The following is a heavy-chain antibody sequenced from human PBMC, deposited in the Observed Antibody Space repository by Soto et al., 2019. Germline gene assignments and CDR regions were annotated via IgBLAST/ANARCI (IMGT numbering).Heavy chain of an antibody. CDR3: AKSLSTATSFDY. CDR2: ISVTGDT. V-gene: IGHV3-23*01. J-gene: IGHJ4*02. Sequence: LRLSCAASGFTFSSYAMNWVRQAPGKGPEWVSHISVTGDTYYADSVKGRFTISRDNSKNTLFLQMNSLRAEDTAVYYCAKSLSTATSFDYWGQGTPVTV. CDR1: GFTFSSYA.